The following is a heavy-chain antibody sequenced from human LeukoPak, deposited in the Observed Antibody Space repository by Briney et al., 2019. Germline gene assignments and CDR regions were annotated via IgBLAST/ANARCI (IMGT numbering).Heavy chain of an antibody. CDR1: GFTVSSNY. D-gene: IGHD4-23*01. Sequence: GGSLRLSCAASGFTVSSNYMSWGRQAPGKGLEWVSVIYSGGSTYYADSVKGRFTISRDNSKNTLFLQMNSLRAEDTAVYYCARSGGVITVAPFDCWGQGSLVTVSS. CDR2: IYSGGST. V-gene: IGHV3-53*01. J-gene: IGHJ4*02. CDR3: ARSGGVITVAPFDC.